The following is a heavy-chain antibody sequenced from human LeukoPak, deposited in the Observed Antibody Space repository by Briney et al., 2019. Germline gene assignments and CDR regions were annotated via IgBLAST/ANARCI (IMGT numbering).Heavy chain of an antibody. CDR1: GFTVSSNY. J-gene: IGHJ4*02. CDR2: IYSGGST. CDR3: ARANWGHPMYYFDY. Sequence: GGSLRLSCAASGFTVSSNYMSWVRQAPGKGLEWVSIIYSGGSTYYADSVKGRFTISRDNSKNTLYLQMNSLRAEDAAVYYCARANWGHPMYYFDYWGQGTLVTVSS. V-gene: IGHV3-66*01. D-gene: IGHD7-27*01.